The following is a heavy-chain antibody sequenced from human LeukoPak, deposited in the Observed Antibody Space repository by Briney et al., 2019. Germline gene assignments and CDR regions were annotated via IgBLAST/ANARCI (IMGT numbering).Heavy chain of an antibody. D-gene: IGHD6-13*01. CDR1: GFTFDDYA. CDR3: SKGGEQLPIFPFDY. V-gene: IGHV3-9*01. CDR2: ISWNSGSI. Sequence: GGSLRLSCAASGFTFDDYAMHWVRQAPGKGLEWVSGISWNSGSIGYADSVKGRFTISKDNAKNSLYLQMNSLRAEGTALYYCSKGGEQLPIFPFDYWGQGTLVTVSS. J-gene: IGHJ4*02.